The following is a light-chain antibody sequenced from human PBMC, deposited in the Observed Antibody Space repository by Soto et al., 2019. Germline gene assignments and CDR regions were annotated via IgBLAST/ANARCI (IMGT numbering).Light chain of an antibody. Sequence: QSALTQPRSVSGSPGQSVTISCTGTNSDIGGYNYVSWYQQHPGKAPKVIIYDVNRRPSGVPDRFSGSKSGNTAALTISGLQEEDDADYYCCSYAGSYNFWLFGGGTKVTVL. CDR2: DVN. V-gene: IGLV2-11*01. CDR3: CSYAGSYNFWL. J-gene: IGLJ3*02. CDR1: NSDIGGYNY.